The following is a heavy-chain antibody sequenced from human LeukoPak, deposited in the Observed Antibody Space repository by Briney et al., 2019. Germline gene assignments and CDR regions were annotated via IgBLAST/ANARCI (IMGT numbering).Heavy chain of an antibody. D-gene: IGHD3-10*02. Sequence: GGSLRLSCAASGFTFDDYGMSWVRQAPGKGLEWVSGTNWNGDSTGYADSVKGRFMISRDNAKNSLYLQMNSLRAEDTAVYYCAELGITMIGGVWGKGTTVTISS. CDR3: AELGITMIGGV. V-gene: IGHV3-20*04. CDR1: GFTFDDYG. J-gene: IGHJ6*04. CDR2: TNWNGDST.